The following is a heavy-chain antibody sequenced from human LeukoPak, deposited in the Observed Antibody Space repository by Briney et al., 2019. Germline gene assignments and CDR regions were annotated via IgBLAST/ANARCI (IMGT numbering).Heavy chain of an antibody. CDR3: ARAGYCTSTICPDAFDI. V-gene: IGHV4-39*07. CDR1: GGSIISSSYY. Sequence: SETLSLTCTVSGGSIISSSYYWGWIRQPPGKGLEWIGSIYYRGRTYYNPSLKSRVTISVDTSKNQVSLKLSSVTAADTAVYYCARAGYCTSTICPDAFDIWGQGTKVTVSS. CDR2: IYYRGRT. D-gene: IGHD2-2*01. J-gene: IGHJ3*02.